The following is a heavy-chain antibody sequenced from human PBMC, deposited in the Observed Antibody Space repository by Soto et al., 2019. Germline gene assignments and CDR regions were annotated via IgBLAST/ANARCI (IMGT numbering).Heavy chain of an antibody. CDR3: ARSSRITIFGVVIIPALDGMDV. CDR1: GCSIGGGYY. Sequence: SAPLYLTCTVAGCSIGGGYYWSWILQHPGKGLEWIGYIYYSGSYYYNPSLKSRVSISVDTSKNQFSLKLSSVTAADTAVYYCARSSRITIFGVVIIPALDGMDVWGQGTTVTVSS. CDR2: IYYSGSY. J-gene: IGHJ6*02. V-gene: IGHV4-31*03. D-gene: IGHD3-3*01.